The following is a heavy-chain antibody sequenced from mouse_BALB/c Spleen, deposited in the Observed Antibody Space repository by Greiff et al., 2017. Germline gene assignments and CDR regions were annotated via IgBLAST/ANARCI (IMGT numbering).Heavy chain of an antibody. Sequence: VQLQQPGAELVKPGASVKLSCKASGYTFTSYYMYWVKQRPGQGLEWIGGINPSNGGTNFNEKFKSKATLTVDKSSSTAYMQLSSLTSEDSAVYYCTRSGYGNFFAYWGQGTLVTVSA. CDR3: TRSGYGNFFAY. D-gene: IGHD2-10*02. J-gene: IGHJ3*01. CDR2: INPSNGGT. CDR1: GYTFTSYY. V-gene: IGHV1S81*02.